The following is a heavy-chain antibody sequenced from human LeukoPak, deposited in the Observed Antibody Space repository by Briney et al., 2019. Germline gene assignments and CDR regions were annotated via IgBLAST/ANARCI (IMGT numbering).Heavy chain of an antibody. CDR2: ITSSGYI. CDR1: GFSFRSYT. Sequence: GGSLRLSCAASGFSFRSYTMTWVRQAPGKGLEWISAITSSGYIEYSESVKGRVTISRDNAMNSLYLQMNFLRVEDTAVYYCARDQGAYSYGFGSSSYWGQGTLVTVSS. V-gene: IGHV3-21*01. CDR3: ARDQGAYSYGFGSSSY. D-gene: IGHD5-18*01. J-gene: IGHJ4*02.